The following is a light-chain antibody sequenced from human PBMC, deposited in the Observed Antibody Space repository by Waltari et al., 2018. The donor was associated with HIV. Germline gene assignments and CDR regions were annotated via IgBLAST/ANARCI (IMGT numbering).Light chain of an antibody. V-gene: IGLV2-11*01. CDR3: CSYADKYTWV. J-gene: IGLJ3*02. CDR1: SSDGGGYNY. Sequence: QPAVTQPRSLSGSPGQSVTIPRTGTSSDGGGYNYVSWYQQYPGNAPTLMIFDVNKRPSGVPDRFSGSKSGNTASLTIAGLQAEDEADYYCCSYADKYTWVFGGGTKLAVL. CDR2: DVN.